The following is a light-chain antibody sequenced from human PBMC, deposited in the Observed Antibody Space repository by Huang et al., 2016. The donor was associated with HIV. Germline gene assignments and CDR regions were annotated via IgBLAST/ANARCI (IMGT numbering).Light chain of an antibody. CDR2: AAS. Sequence: IQLTQSPSSLSASVGDRVTITCWASQGVSSNFAWYQQIPGKAPKLLIYAASTLQSGVPSRISGSGSGTDFTLTITSLQPEDFATYYCQQISSYPYTFGQGTKLEIK. V-gene: IGKV1-9*01. CDR1: QGVSSN. J-gene: IGKJ2*01. CDR3: QQISSYPYT.